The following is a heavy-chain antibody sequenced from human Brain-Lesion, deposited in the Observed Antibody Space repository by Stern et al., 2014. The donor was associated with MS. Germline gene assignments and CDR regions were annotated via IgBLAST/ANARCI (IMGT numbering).Heavy chain of an antibody. CDR3: AGEEDIRYCSGGSCTGNWFDP. D-gene: IGHD2-15*01. CDR2: LYYSGNT. V-gene: IGHV4-39*01. CDR1: GGSVSSTSYA. J-gene: IGHJ5*02. Sequence: VQLVESGPGLVKPSETLSLTCTVAGGSVSSTSYAWAWIRQPPGKGLGWIGTLYYSGNTYYSPSLKSRLPISLDKAKNQFSLQLGSVTAADTAVYYCAGEEDIRYCSGGSCTGNWFDPWGQGTLVTVSS.